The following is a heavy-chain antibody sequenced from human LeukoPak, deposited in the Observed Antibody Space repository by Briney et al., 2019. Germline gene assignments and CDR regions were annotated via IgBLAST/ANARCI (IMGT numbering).Heavy chain of an antibody. Sequence: GGSLRLSCAASGFTFSTYQMNWVRQAPGRGLEWVSYISGSGSTIYYADSVKGRFTISRDNAKNSLYLQMNSLRAEDTAVYYCAVITHGYWGQGTLVTVPS. J-gene: IGHJ4*02. CDR3: AVITHGY. D-gene: IGHD2-21*01. CDR1: GFTFSTYQ. V-gene: IGHV3-48*03. CDR2: ISGSGSTI.